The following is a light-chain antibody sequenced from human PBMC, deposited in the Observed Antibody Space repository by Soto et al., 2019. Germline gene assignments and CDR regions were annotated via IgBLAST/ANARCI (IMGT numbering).Light chain of an antibody. CDR1: QGIRSY. V-gene: IGKV1-9*01. J-gene: IGKJ5*01. CDR3: QQAASFPIT. Sequence: IQLTQSPSSLSASVVDRVTITCRASQGIRSYLTWYQQKPGKAPKVLIYAASTLQTGVPSRFSGSGSGTDFTLTISSLQPEDFATYYCQQAASFPITFGQGTRLEI. CDR2: AAS.